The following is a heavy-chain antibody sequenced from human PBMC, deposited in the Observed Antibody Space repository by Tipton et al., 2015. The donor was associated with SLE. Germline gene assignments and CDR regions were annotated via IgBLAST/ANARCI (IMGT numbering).Heavy chain of an antibody. D-gene: IGHD3-22*01. CDR3: ATRGYYDSSGYYTDADAFDI. Sequence: SLRLSCAASGFTFSSYSMNWVRQAPGKGLEWVSSISSSSSYIYYADSVKGRFTISRDNAKNSLYLQMNSLRAEDTAVYYCATRGYYDSSGYYTDADAFDIWGQGTMVTVSS. V-gene: IGHV3-21*01. J-gene: IGHJ3*02. CDR2: ISSSSSYI. CDR1: GFTFSSYS.